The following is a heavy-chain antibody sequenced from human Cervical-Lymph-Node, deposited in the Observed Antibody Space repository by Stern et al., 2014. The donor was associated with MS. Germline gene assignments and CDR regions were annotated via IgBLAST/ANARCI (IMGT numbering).Heavy chain of an antibody. D-gene: IGHD5-18*01. CDR1: GYTFTEFS. Sequence: QVQLMQSGAEVKNPGASVKVSCKASGYTFTEFSIHWVRQAPGQSLEWMGWINAGNGNRIYSEKFQGRVSITRDTAAGTVYIELSSLRSEDTALYYCARGRPRHLWLPSDAFDVWGQGTKVTVSS. CDR3: ARGRPRHLWLPSDAFDV. CDR2: INAGNGNR. J-gene: IGHJ3*01. V-gene: IGHV1-3*01.